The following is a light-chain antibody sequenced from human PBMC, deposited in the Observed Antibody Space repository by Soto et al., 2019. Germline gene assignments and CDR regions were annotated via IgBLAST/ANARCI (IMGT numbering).Light chain of an antibody. CDR2: GNS. CDR1: SSNIGAGYD. V-gene: IGLV1-40*01. CDR3: QSYDSSLSVV. Sequence: QSALTQPPSVSGAPGQRVTISCTGSSSNIGAGYDVHWYQQLPGTAPKLLIYGNSNRPSGVPDRFSGSKSGTPASLAITGLQAEDEADYYCQSYDSSLSVVFGTGTKVTVL. J-gene: IGLJ1*01.